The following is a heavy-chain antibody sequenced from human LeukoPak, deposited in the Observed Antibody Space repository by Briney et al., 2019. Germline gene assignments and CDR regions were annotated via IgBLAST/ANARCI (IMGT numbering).Heavy chain of an antibody. CDR1: GYTFTSYG. CDR3: ARTIPVNYYDSSGYHNWFDP. Sequence: ASVKVSCKASGYTFTSYGIGWVRQAPGQGLEWMGWISAYNGNTNYAQKLQGRVTMTTDTSTSTAYLELRSLRSDDTAVYYCARTIPVNYYDSSGYHNWFDPWGQGTLVTVSS. CDR2: ISAYNGNT. D-gene: IGHD3-22*01. J-gene: IGHJ5*02. V-gene: IGHV1-18*01.